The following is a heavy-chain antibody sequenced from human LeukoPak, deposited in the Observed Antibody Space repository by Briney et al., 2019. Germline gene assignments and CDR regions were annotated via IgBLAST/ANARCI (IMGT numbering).Heavy chain of an antibody. V-gene: IGHV5-51*01. D-gene: IGHD6-13*01. CDR3: ARSASSSWLGVY. CDR2: IYPGDADT. CDR1: GYSFTSYW. Sequence: GESLKISCKGSGYSFTSYWIGWVRQMPGKGLEWMGIIYPGDADTRYSPSFQGQVTISADKSISNAYLQWSSLKASATAMYSCARSASSSWLGVYWGQGTLVTVSS. J-gene: IGHJ4*02.